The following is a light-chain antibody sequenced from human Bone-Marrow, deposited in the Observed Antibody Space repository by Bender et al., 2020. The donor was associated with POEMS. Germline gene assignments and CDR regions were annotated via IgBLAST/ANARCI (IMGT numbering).Light chain of an antibody. J-gene: IGLJ2*01. V-gene: IGLV1-40*01. CDR1: NTNIGIGFD. CDR2: ANI. Sequence: QSVLTQPPSVSGAPGQRVTISCTGSNTNIGIGFDVNWYQVLPGTAPRLLIYANINRPSGVPERFSASNSRNTATLTISGTQSIDEADYYCQAWENSAVFFGGGTKLTVL. CDR3: QAWENSAVF.